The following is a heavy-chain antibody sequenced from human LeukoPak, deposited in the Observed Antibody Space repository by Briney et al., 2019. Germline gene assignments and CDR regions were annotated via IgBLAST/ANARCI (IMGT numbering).Heavy chain of an antibody. CDR2: ISSSSSYI. CDR3: ARGVPDSSSWYDY. V-gene: IGHV3-21*01. J-gene: IGHJ4*02. CDR1: GFTFSSYA. Sequence: GGSLRLSCAASGFTFSSYAMTWVRQAPGKGLEWVSSISSSSSYIYYADSVKGRFTISRDNAKNSLYLQMNSLRAEDTAVYYCARGVPDSSSWYDYWGQGTLVTVSS. D-gene: IGHD6-13*01.